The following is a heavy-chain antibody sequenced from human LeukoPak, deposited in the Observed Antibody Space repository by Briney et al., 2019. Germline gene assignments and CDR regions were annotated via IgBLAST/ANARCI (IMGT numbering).Heavy chain of an antibody. V-gene: IGHV3-48*01. Sequence: GGSLRLSCAASGFTFSAETMTWVCQAPGKGLEWLLDISASSAAIHSADSVKGRFTISRDNAKNSLYLQMNSLRVEDTAVYYCAREGAFGALNSWGRGILVTVSS. J-gene: IGHJ5*02. CDR3: AREGAFGALNS. CDR2: ISASSAAI. CDR1: GFTFSAET. D-gene: IGHD3-10*01.